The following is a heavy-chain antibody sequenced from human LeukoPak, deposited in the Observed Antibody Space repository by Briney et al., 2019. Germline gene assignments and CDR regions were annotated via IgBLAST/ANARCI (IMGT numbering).Heavy chain of an antibody. J-gene: IGHJ1*01. V-gene: IGHV3-23*01. D-gene: IGHD4-11*01. CDR3: ATYSILNAREFRY. CDR1: GFTFRIYD. CDR2: IDRGVGST. Sequence: GGSLRLSCAASGFTFRIYDLSWVRQAPGRGLECVSAIDRGVGSTYYADSVKGRFTISRDNSKNTLYLQMNNLRADDTAVYYCATYSILNAREFRYWGQGTLVTVTS.